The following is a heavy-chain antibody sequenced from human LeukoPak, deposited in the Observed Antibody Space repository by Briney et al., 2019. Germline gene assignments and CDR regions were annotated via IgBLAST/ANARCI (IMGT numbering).Heavy chain of an antibody. CDR2: ITGSGGTT. CDR1: GFTFRNYA. J-gene: IGHJ4*02. D-gene: IGHD3-22*01. Sequence: GGSLRLSCAASGFTFRNYAMSWVRQAPGKGLEWVSVITGSGGTTYYVDSVKGRFTISRDNSKNTLYLQMNSLRADDTAVYYCARLMDDGYYYVSVAYWGQGTLVTVSS. V-gene: IGHV3-23*01. CDR3: ARLMDDGYYYVSVAY.